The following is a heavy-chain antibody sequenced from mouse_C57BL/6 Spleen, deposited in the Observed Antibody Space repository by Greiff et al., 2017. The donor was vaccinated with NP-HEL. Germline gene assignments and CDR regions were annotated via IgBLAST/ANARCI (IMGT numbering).Heavy chain of an antibody. CDR1: GYTFTSYW. Sequence: VQLQQPGAELVRPGSSVKLSCKASGYTFTSYWMHWVKQRPIQGLEWIGNIDPSDSDTHYHQTFKDKATLTVDKSSSTAYMQLSSLTSEDSAVDYCARGKGTVSFFDYWGQGTTLTVSS. CDR3: ARGKGTVSFFDY. CDR2: IDPSDSDT. J-gene: IGHJ2*01. V-gene: IGHV1-52*01. D-gene: IGHD4-1*01.